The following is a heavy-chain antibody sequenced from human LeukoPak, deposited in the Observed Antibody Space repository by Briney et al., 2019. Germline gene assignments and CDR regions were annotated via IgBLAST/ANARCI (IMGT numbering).Heavy chain of an antibody. CDR3: ARARGKVFDWNKQPRGAFDI. V-gene: IGHV4-59*12. J-gene: IGHJ3*02. CDR2: IYYSGSS. Sequence: SETLSLTCTVSGGSISSYYWSWIRQPPGKGLEWIGYIYYSGSSNYNPSLKSRVTISVDTSKNQFSLKLSSVTAADTAVYYCARARGKVFDWNKQPRGAFDIWGQGTMVTVSS. D-gene: IGHD3-9*01. CDR1: GGSISSYY.